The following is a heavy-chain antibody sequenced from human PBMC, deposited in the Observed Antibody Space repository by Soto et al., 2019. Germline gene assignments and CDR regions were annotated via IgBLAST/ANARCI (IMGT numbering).Heavy chain of an antibody. Sequence: GALRLSCAASGFTFSSYSMNWVRQAPGKGLKWVSSISSSSSYIYYADSVKGRFTISRDNAKNSLYLQMNSLRAEDTAVYYFARERGGIAAAGTRYYFDYWGQGTLVTVSS. CDR1: GFTFSSYS. CDR2: ISSSSSYI. V-gene: IGHV3-21*01. CDR3: ARERGGIAAAGTRYYFDY. J-gene: IGHJ4*02. D-gene: IGHD6-13*01.